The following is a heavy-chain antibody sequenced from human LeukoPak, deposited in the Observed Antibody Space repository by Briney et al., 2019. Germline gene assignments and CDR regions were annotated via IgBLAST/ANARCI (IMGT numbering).Heavy chain of an antibody. CDR3: AKTPGYSNPRGAYFDY. J-gene: IGHJ4*02. Sequence: PGGSLRLSCAGTGFTFSSYWMHWVRQAPGKGLEWVSGISWNSGSIDYADSVKGRFTISRDNAKNSLYPHMNSLRAEDTALYYCAKTPGYSNPRGAYFDYWGQGTLVTVSS. CDR2: ISWNSGSI. CDR1: GFTFSSYW. V-gene: IGHV3-9*01. D-gene: IGHD6-13*01.